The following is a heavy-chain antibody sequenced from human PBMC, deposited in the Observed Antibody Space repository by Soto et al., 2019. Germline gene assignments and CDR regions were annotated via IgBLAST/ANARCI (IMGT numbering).Heavy chain of an antibody. J-gene: IGHJ4*02. CDR2: IWYDGSNK. CDR1: GFTFSSYG. D-gene: IGHD5-18*01. V-gene: IGHV3-33*06. Sequence: QVQLVESGGGVVQPGRSLRLSCAASGFTFSSYGMHWVRQAPGKGLEWVAVIWYDGSNKYYADSVKGRFTISRDNSKNTLYLQMNSLRAEDTAVYYCAKEAPQPGYSYGKYFDYWGQGTLVTVSS. CDR3: AKEAPQPGYSYGKYFDY.